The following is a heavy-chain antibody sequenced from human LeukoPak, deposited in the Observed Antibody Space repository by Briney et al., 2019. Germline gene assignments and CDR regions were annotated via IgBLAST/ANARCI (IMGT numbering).Heavy chain of an antibody. CDR3: ARVVPTVRAYYFDY. Sequence: SETLSLTCTVSGGSISSSNYYWGWIRQSPGKGLEWIGSIYHSGSTYYNPSLKSRVTISVDTSKNQFSLKLSSVTAADTAVYYCARVVPTVRAYYFDYWGQGTLVTVSS. D-gene: IGHD3-10*01. V-gene: IGHV4-39*07. CDR2: IYHSGST. CDR1: GGSISSSNYY. J-gene: IGHJ4*02.